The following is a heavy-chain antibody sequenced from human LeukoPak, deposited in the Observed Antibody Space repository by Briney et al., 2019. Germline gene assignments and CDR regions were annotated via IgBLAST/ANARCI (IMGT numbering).Heavy chain of an antibody. V-gene: IGHV1-2*02. CDR3: AVRGYYDSSGYPYYFDY. D-gene: IGHD3-22*01. J-gene: IGHJ4*02. CDR1: GYTFTGYY. Sequence: ASVKVSCKASGYTFTGYYMHWVRQAPGQGLEWMGWINPNSGGTDYAQKFQGRVTMTRDTSISTAYMELSRLRSDDTAVYYCAVRGYYDSSGYPYYFDYWGQGTLVTVSS. CDR2: INPNSGGT.